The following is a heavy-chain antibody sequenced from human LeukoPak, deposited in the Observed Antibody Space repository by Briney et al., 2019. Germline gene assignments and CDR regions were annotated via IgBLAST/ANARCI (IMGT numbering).Heavy chain of an antibody. J-gene: IGHJ4*02. Sequence: GGSLRLSCAASGFTFSSYGMHWVRQAPGKGLEWVAVIWNDGSKSNYPDSVKGRFTISRDDSKNTLFLQMSSLRVEDTAVYYRARPLPNSPTSFDYWGQGTLVTVSS. CDR2: IWNDGSKS. CDR3: ARPLPNSPTSFDY. CDR1: GFTFSSYG. V-gene: IGHV3-33*01.